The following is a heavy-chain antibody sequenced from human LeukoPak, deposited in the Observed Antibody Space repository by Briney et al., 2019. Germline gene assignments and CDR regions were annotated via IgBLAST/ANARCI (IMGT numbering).Heavy chain of an antibody. CDR1: GDSISSNY. D-gene: IGHD6-13*01. J-gene: IGHJ4*02. Sequence: SETLSLTCTVSGDSISSNYWSWIRQPAGKGLEWIGRIYTSGSTNYSPPLKSRVTLSVDTSRNQFSLRLSSVTAADTAVYYCARDGRVSASSWYFDLWGQGTLVTDSS. CDR3: ARDGRVSASSWYFDL. CDR2: IYTSGST. V-gene: IGHV4-4*07.